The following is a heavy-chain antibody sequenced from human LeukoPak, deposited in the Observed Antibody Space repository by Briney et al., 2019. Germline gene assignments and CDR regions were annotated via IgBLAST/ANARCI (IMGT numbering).Heavy chain of an antibody. J-gene: IGHJ4*02. CDR1: GFTFNNYA. V-gene: IGHV3-23*01. CDR2: ISGSGGDT. Sequence: PGGSLRLSCAASGFTFNNYAMSWVRQAPGKGLEWVSAISGSGGDTYDAYAVKGRFTISRDNSKNTLYLQMNSLRAEDTAFYYCARQLGYCSSGSCYFDSWGQGTLVTVSS. CDR3: ARQLGYCSSGSCYFDS. D-gene: IGHD2-15*01.